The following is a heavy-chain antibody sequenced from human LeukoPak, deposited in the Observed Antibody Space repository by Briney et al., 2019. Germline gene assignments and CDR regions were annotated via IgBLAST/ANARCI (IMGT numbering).Heavy chain of an antibody. V-gene: IGHV4-59*01. D-gene: IGHD2-21*01. CDR1: GGSISSYY. J-gene: IGHJ5*02. CDR3: ARSLVVVIRSTRFDP. CDR2: IYYSGST. Sequence: SETLSLTCTVSGGSISSYYWSWTRQPPGKGLEWIGYIYYSGSTNYNPSLKSRVTISVDTSKNQFSLKLSSVTAADTAVYYCARSLVVVIRSTRFDPWGQGTLVTVSS.